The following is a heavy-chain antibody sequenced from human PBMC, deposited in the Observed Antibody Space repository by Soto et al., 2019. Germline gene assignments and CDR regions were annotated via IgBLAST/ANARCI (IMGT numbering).Heavy chain of an antibody. J-gene: IGHJ4*02. CDR2: IYYSGST. V-gene: IGHV4-39*01. CDR3: ASRSSSSWYEFDY. CDR1: GGSISSSSYY. D-gene: IGHD6-13*01. Sequence: QLQLQESGPGLVKPSETLSLTCTVSGGSISSSSYYWGWIRQPPGKGLEWIGSIYYSGSTYYNPSLKSRVTISVDTSKNQFSLKLSSVTAADTAVYYCASRSSSSWYEFDYWGQGTLVTVSS.